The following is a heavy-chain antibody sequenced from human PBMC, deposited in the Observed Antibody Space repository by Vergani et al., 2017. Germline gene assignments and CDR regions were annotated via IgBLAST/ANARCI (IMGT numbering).Heavy chain of an antibody. Sequence: VHLVESGGGVFHPRRSLRLSCAASGFSFTTYAMSWVRQAPGKGLEWVSTINTNGDYTRYGDSVKGRFTISRDNSMITLYLQMNSLRAEDTAIYYCAKGGWNYWFDSWGQGTLVIVS. CDR2: INTNGDYT. CDR3: AKGGWNYWFDS. V-gene: IGHV3-23*04. D-gene: IGHD1-1*01. J-gene: IGHJ5*01. CDR1: GFSFTTYA.